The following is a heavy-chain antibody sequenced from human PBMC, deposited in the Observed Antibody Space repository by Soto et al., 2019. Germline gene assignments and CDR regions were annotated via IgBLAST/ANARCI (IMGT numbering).Heavy chain of an antibody. CDR2: IIPRSATP. Sequence: GASVKASCKASGGTFSSYTITWMRQAPGQGLEWMGGIIPRSATPKYAQKFQGRVTITADESTSTVYMELRTLRPEDTAVYYCAREGLVLVQTTVNSDYYYYAMDVWGQGTTVTVSS. J-gene: IGHJ6*02. D-gene: IGHD4-17*01. V-gene: IGHV1-69*13. CDR1: GGTFSSYT. CDR3: AREGLVLVQTTVNSDYYYYAMDV.